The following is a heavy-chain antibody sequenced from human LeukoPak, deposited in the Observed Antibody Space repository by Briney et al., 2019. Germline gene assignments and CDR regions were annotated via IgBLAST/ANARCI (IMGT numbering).Heavy chain of an antibody. CDR1: GFTFSSYA. CDR2: ISGSGGST. V-gene: IGHV3-23*01. Sequence: PGGSLRLSCAASGFTFSSYAMSWVRQDPGKGVEGVSAISGSGGSTYYGDYVKGRFTISSDNSKNTLYLQMNSLRAEDTAVYYCAKDWSGYPYYYYYYMDVWGKGTTVTVSS. D-gene: IGHD3-3*01. J-gene: IGHJ6*03. CDR3: AKDWSGYPYYYYYYMDV.